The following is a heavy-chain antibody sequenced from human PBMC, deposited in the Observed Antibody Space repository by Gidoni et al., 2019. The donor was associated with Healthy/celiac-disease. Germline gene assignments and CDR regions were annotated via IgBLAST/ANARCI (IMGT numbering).Heavy chain of an antibody. V-gene: IGHV4-38-2*02. J-gene: IGHJ6*02. CDR2: IYHSGST. Sequence: QVQLQESGPGLVKPSETLSLTCAVSGYSISSGYYWGWIRQPPGKGLEWIGSIYHSGSTYYNPSLKSRVTISVDTSKNQFSLKLSSVTAADTAVYYCARDLSGIAAAGRGGTTYYYYGMDVWGQGTTVTVSS. D-gene: IGHD6-13*01. CDR1: GYSISSGYY. CDR3: ARDLSGIAAAGRGGTTYYYYGMDV.